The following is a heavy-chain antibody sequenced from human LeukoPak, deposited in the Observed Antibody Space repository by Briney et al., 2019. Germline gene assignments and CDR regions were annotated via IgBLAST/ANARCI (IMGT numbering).Heavy chain of an antibody. CDR3: ARDSSGASYVV. CDR1: GGSITNGDNY. Sequence: SETLSLTCTVSGGSITNGDNYWSWIRQPPGKGLEWMGYIYHSGRSYYNPSLESRVTVSVDTSKNQFSLKLRSVTAADTAVYYCARDSSGASYVVWGQGTLVTVSS. J-gene: IGHJ4*02. CDR2: IYHSGRS. V-gene: IGHV4-30-4*01. D-gene: IGHD1-26*01.